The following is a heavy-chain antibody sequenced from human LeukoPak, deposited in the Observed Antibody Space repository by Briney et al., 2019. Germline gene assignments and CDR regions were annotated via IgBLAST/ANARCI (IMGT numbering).Heavy chain of an antibody. CDR3: VTTDYDILTGYSPH. CDR2: INSGGNT. Sequence: GGSLRLSCASSGFTVTNNYMTWVRQAPGKGLEWVSFINSGGNTYYADSVKGRFTIPRDKLKNTLYLQMNSLRAEDTAVYYCVTTDYDILTGYSPHWGQGTLVTVSS. V-gene: IGHV3-53*01. J-gene: IGHJ4*02. D-gene: IGHD3-9*01. CDR1: GFTVTNNY.